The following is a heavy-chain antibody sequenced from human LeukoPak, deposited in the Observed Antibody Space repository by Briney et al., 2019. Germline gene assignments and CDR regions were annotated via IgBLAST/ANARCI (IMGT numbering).Heavy chain of an antibody. D-gene: IGHD5-24*01. J-gene: IGHJ4*02. Sequence: GGSLRLSCAASGFTFDDYAMHWVRQAPGKGLEWVSGISWNSGSIGYADSVKGRFTISRDNAKNSLYLQMNSLRAEDTALYYCAKAMRDKRWLQNFDYWGQGTLVTVYS. CDR3: AKAMRDKRWLQNFDY. CDR1: GFTFDDYA. CDR2: ISWNSGSI. V-gene: IGHV3-9*01.